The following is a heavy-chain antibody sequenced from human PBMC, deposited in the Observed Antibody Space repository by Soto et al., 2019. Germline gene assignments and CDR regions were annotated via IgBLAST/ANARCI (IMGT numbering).Heavy chain of an antibody. CDR2: ISSSSSYI. Sequence: GGSLRLSCAASGFTLSSYSMNWVRQAPGKGLEWVSSISSSSSYIYYADSVKGRFTISRDNAKNSLYLQMNSLRAEDTAVYYCARDPPWDCSSTSCYARKENWFDPWGQGTLVTVSS. D-gene: IGHD2-2*01. V-gene: IGHV3-21*01. J-gene: IGHJ5*02. CDR1: GFTLSSYS. CDR3: ARDPPWDCSSTSCYARKENWFDP.